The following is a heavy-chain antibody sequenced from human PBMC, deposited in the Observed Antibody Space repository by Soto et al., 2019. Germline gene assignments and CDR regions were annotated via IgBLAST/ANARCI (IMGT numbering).Heavy chain of an antibody. J-gene: IGHJ3*02. V-gene: IGHV3-23*01. CDR3: AKDPISYYYDSSGPEVFAFDI. Sequence: PVGSLRLSCAASGFTFSSYAMSWVRQAPGNGLEWVSAISGSGGSTYYADSVKGRFTISRDNSKNTLYLQMNSLRAEDTAVYYCAKDPISYYYDSSGPEVFAFDIWGQGTMVTVSS. CDR2: ISGSGGST. D-gene: IGHD3-22*01. CDR1: GFTFSSYA.